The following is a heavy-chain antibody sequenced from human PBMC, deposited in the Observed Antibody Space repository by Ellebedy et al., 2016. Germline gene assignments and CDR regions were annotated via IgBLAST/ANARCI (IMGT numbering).Heavy chain of an antibody. Sequence: GESLKISXAASGFTFSSYAMSWVRQAPGKGLEWVSAISGSGGSTYYADSVKGRFTISRDNSKNTLYLQMNSLRAEDTAVYYCAKDNHIVVVPAASYFDYWGQGTLVTVSS. D-gene: IGHD2-2*01. CDR3: AKDNHIVVVPAASYFDY. CDR2: ISGSGGST. J-gene: IGHJ4*02. CDR1: GFTFSSYA. V-gene: IGHV3-23*01.